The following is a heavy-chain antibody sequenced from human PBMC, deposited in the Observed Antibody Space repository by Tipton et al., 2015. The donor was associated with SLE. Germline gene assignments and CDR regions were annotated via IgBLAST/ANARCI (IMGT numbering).Heavy chain of an antibody. D-gene: IGHD6-19*01. J-gene: IGHJ4*02. CDR1: GGSISSGGYY. CDR3: ARDRGRWLVDY. V-gene: IGHV4-31*03. Sequence: TLSLTCTVSGGSISSGGYYWSWLRQHPGKGLEWIGYIYYSGSTYYNPSLKSRVTISVDTSKNQFSLKRSSVTAADTAVYYCARDRGRWLVDYWGQGTLVTVSS. CDR2: IYYSGST.